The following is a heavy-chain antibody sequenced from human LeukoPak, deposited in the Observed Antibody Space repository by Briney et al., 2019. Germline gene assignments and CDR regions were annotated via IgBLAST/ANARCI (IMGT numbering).Heavy chain of an antibody. CDR3: SVVAMVRGVITPLDY. D-gene: IGHD3-10*01. CDR1: GFTFSSYS. V-gene: IGHV3-21*03. CDR2: ISSSSSYI. Sequence: GGSLRLSCAASGFTFSSYSMNWVRQAPGKGLEWVSSISSSSSYIYYADSVKGRFTISRDNAKNSLYLQMNSLKTEDTAVYYCSVVAMVRGVITPLDYWGQGTLVTVSS. J-gene: IGHJ4*02.